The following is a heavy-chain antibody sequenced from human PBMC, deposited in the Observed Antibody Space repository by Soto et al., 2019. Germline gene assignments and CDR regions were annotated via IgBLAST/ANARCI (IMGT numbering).Heavy chain of an antibody. V-gene: IGHV1-69*04. CDR3: AGDPDSHYNDSHAYSYP. Sequence: SVKVSWKASGGTFRTYTITWVRQAPGQGLEWMGRIIPIIGIINYAQKFQGRVTITADKFTGTAYMELTRLRSDDTAVYYCAGDPDSHYNDSHAYSYPWGQGTLVTVSS. CDR1: GGTFRTYT. D-gene: IGHD3-22*01. J-gene: IGHJ5*02. CDR2: IIPIIGII.